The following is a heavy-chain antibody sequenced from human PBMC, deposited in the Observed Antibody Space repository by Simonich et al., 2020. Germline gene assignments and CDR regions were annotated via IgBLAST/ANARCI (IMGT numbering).Heavy chain of an antibody. CDR1: GGSIGSYY. J-gene: IGHJ4*02. CDR2: IYYSGST. D-gene: IGHD5-12*01. V-gene: IGHV4-59*08. CDR3: ARHDRWLQFYFDY. Sequence: QVQLQESGPGLVKPSETLSLTCTVSGGSIGSYYGSWIRQPPGKGLEWIGYIYYSGSTNYNPSLKSRVTISVDTSKNQFSLKLSSVTAADTAVYYCARHDRWLQFYFDYWGQGTLVTVSS.